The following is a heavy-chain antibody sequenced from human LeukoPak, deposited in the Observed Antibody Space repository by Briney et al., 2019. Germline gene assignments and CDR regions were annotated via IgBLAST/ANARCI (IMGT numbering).Heavy chain of an antibody. D-gene: IGHD3-22*01. CDR2: IYHSGST. V-gene: IGHV4-30-2*01. J-gene: IGHJ4*02. CDR3: ARYDSSGHFPTDYFDY. Sequence: KPSETLSLACAVSGGPISSDGYSWSWIRQPPGKGLEWIGDIYHSGSTHYNPSLKSRVSMSVDRSKNQFSLKLSSVTAADTAMYYCARYDSSGHFPTDYFDYWGQGTLVTVSS. CDR1: GGPISSDGYS.